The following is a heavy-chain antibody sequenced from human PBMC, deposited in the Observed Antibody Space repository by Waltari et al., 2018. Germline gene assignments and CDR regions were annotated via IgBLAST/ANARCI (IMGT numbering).Heavy chain of an antibody. V-gene: IGHV3-21*01. CDR2: ISSTGTYT. Sequence: EVNLVESGGGMVRPGGSLRLSWATSGLPFHLHPITWVRQVPGKGLEWVSLISSTGTYTFYADSVKGRFSISRDNAQTSVYLQLNSLKVEDTAVYYCARAGRNGYSYLDYWGQGTLVTVST. J-gene: IGHJ4*02. CDR3: ARAGRNGYSYLDY. CDR1: GLPFHLHP. D-gene: IGHD2-15*01.